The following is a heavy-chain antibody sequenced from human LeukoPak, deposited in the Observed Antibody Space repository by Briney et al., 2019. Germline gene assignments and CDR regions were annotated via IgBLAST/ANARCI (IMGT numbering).Heavy chain of an antibody. CDR1: GLTFSGQW. V-gene: IGHV3-7*01. CDR3: GYTNNFYH. J-gene: IGHJ4*02. D-gene: IGHD3-16*02. Sequence: GGSLRLSCVASGLTFSGQWLNWVRQTPGQGLEWVANIKHDGREKYYVDSVKGRSTISRDDGQNSLSLHMNTVRAEDTAVYYWGYTNNFYHWGQGALVVVSA. CDR2: IKHDGREK.